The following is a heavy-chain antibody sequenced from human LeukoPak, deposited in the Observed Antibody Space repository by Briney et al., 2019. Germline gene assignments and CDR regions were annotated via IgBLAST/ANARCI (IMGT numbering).Heavy chain of an antibody. J-gene: IGHJ3*02. D-gene: IGHD6-13*01. Sequence: GGSLRLSCVASGFAFSSYWMHWVRQAPEKGLVWVSRINRDGSSTGYADSVKGRFAISRDSAKNTLYLQMNSLRAEDTAVYYCARDNWAGYSSSWYPDAFDIWGQGTMVTVSS. V-gene: IGHV3-74*01. CDR3: ARDNWAGYSSSWYPDAFDI. CDR1: GFAFSSYW. CDR2: INRDGSST.